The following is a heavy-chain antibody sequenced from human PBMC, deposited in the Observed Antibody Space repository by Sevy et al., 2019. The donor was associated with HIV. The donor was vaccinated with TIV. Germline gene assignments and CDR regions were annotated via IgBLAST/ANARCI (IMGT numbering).Heavy chain of an antibody. Sequence: GGSLRLSCAASGFTFSSYSMNWVRQAPGKGLEWVSSISSSSSYIYYADSVKGRFTISRDNAKNSLYLQMNSLRGEDTAVYYCAKGSRKYYYDSSGYYGDWGQGTLVTVSS. CDR3: AKGSRKYYYDSSGYYGD. CDR1: GFTFSSYS. J-gene: IGHJ4*01. D-gene: IGHD3-22*01. CDR2: ISSSSSYI. V-gene: IGHV3-21*04.